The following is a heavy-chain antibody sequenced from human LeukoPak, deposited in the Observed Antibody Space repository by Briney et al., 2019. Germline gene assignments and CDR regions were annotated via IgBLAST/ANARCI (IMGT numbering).Heavy chain of an antibody. CDR2: INPSGGST. CDR1: GYTFTSYY. CDR3: ARDHEYSSSWYRGGGYFDY. V-gene: IGHV1-46*01. J-gene: IGHJ4*02. Sequence: GASVEVSCKASGYTFTSYYMHWVRQAPGQGLEWMGIINPSGGSTSYAQKFQGRVTMTRDTSTSTVYMELSSLRSEDTAVYYCARDHEYSSSWYRGGGYFDYWGQGTLVTVSS. D-gene: IGHD6-13*01.